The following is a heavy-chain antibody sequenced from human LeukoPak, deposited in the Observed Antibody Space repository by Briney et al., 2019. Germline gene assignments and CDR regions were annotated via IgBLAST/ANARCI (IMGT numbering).Heavy chain of an antibody. CDR1: GYRFTSYW. V-gene: IGHV5-10-1*01. CDR3: ALDIAVGFGY. D-gene: IGHD2-15*01. CDR2: IDPSDSYT. J-gene: IGHJ4*02. Sequence: GESLKFSCQGSGYRFTSYWINWVRQMPGKGLEWMGRIDPSDSYTNYSPSFQGHVTILVDKSISTAYLQWSSLKASDTATYHCALDIAVGFGYWGQGNLVTVSS.